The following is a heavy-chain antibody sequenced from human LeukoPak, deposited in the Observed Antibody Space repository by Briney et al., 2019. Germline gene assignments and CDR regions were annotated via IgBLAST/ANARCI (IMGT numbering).Heavy chain of an antibody. CDR1: GFTFSSYG. Sequence: SGGSLRLSCAASGFTFSSYGMHWVRQAPGKGLEWVAFIRYDGSNKYYADSVKGRFTISRDNSKNTLYLQMNSLRAEDTAVYYCAKERIAARLYMDVWGKGTTVTVSS. D-gene: IGHD6-6*01. CDR3: AKERIAARLYMDV. J-gene: IGHJ6*03. CDR2: IRYDGSNK. V-gene: IGHV3-30*02.